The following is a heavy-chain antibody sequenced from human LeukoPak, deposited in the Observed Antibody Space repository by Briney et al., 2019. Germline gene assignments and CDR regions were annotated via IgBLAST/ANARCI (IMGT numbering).Heavy chain of an antibody. Sequence: SETLSLTCTVSGGPISSGGYYWSWIRQHPGKGLEWIGYIYYSGSTYYNPSLKSRVTISVDTSKNQFSLKLSSVTAADTAVYYCARVDGDYVKYWFDPWGQGTLVTVSS. CDR1: GGPISSGGYY. J-gene: IGHJ5*02. CDR2: IYYSGST. CDR3: ARVDGDYVKYWFDP. V-gene: IGHV4-31*03. D-gene: IGHD4-17*01.